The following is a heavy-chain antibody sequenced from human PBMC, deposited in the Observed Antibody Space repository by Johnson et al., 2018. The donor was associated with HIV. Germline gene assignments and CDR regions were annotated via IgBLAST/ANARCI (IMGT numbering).Heavy chain of an antibody. V-gene: IGHV3-15*01. Sequence: VQLVESGGGVVQPGRSLRLSCAASGITFNNAWMTWVRQVPGKGLECVGHIKSKTDGGTTDYAAPVTARFIISRDDSKNTLFLQMTSLKTEDTAVYYCTTGDSRTGAFDIWGQGTMVTVSS. CDR2: IKSKTDGGTT. CDR3: TTGDSRTGAFDI. J-gene: IGHJ3*02. CDR1: GITFNNAW. D-gene: IGHD1-14*01.